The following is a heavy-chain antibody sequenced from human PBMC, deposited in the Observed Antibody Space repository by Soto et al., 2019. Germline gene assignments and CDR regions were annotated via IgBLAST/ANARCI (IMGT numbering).Heavy chain of an antibody. D-gene: IGHD6-6*01. V-gene: IGHV4-61*01. CDR1: VGSVSSGSYY. CDR3: ARGQQLGSIYYYYGMDV. J-gene: IGHJ6*02. Sequence: PSETLSVTCTVSVGSVSSGSYYWSWILQPPGKGLEWIGYIYYSGSTNYNPSLKSRVTISVDTSKNQFSLKLSSVTAADTAVYYCARGQQLGSIYYYYGMDVWGQGTTVTVSS. CDR2: IYYSGST.